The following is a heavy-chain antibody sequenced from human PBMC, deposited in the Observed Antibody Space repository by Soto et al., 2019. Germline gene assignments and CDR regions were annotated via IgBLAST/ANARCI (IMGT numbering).Heavy chain of an antibody. J-gene: IGHJ5*02. Sequence: ASVKVSCNASGGTFSSYAISWVRQAPGQGLEWMGGIIPIFGTANYAQKFQGRVTITADESTSTAYMELSSLRSEDTAVYYCARSYYDSSGFNWFDPWGQGTLVTVSS. CDR1: GGTFSSYA. CDR3: ARSYYDSSGFNWFDP. V-gene: IGHV1-69*01. D-gene: IGHD3-22*01. CDR2: IIPIFGTA.